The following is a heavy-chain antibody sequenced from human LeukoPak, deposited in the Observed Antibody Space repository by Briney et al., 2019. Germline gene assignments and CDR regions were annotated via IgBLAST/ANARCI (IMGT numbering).Heavy chain of an antibody. D-gene: IGHD3-10*01. CDR3: GRDSGGGTGWYFDL. V-gene: IGHV3-30-3*01. CDR1: GFTFSIYA. J-gene: IGHJ2*01. CDR2: ISYDGRNT. Sequence: GGSLRLSCAASGFTFSIYAMHWVRQAPGKGLEWVAVISYDGRNTFYTDSVKGRFTISRDNSKNTLSLQMNSLGPEDTAVYYCGRDSGGGTGWYFDLWGRGTLVTASS.